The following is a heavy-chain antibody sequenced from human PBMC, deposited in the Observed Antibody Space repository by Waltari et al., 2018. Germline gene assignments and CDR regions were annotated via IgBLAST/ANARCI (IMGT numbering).Heavy chain of an antibody. CDR3: AREVVPAAKIVVNWFDP. D-gene: IGHD2-2*01. Sequence: QVQLVQSGSEWKKPGASVKVSCKAYGYSFTNYAINWVRQAPGQGLELMGWITTNTEKPTYTQGFTRRFVFSLDTSVSTAYLQINDLKAEDTAIYYCAREVVPAAKIVVNWFDPWGQGTQVTVSS. J-gene: IGHJ5*02. CDR2: ITTNTEKP. CDR1: GYSFTNYA. V-gene: IGHV7-4-1*02.